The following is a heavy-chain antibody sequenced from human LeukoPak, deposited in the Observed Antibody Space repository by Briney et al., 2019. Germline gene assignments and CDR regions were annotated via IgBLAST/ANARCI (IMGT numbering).Heavy chain of an antibody. CDR2: ISYDGNNK. CDR1: GFTFSDYY. J-gene: IGHJ4*02. Sequence: GGSLRLSCAASGFTFSDYYMSWIRQAPGKGLEWVAVISYDGNNKYYADSVKGRFTIPRDNSKNTLYLQMNSLRAEDTAVYYCARPQGGRQLWLHFDYWGQGTLVTVSS. D-gene: IGHD5-18*01. V-gene: IGHV3-30-3*01. CDR3: ARPQGGRQLWLHFDY.